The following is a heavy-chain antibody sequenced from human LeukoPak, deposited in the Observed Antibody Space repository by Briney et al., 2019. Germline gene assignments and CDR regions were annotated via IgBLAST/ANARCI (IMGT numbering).Heavy chain of an antibody. CDR2: INSGGSST. CDR3: ARSFGGTYYFDY. J-gene: IGHJ4*02. V-gene: IGHV3-74*01. Sequence: GGSLRLSCAASGFTFSPSWMHWVRQAPGKGLVWVSHINSGGSSTSYADSVKGRFTISRDNAKNTLFLQMHSLRADDTAVYCCARSFGGTYYFDYWGQGTLVTVSS. D-gene: IGHD1-26*01. CDR1: GFTFSPSW.